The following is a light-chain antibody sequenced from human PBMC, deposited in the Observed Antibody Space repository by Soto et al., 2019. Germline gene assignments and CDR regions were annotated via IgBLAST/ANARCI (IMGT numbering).Light chain of an antibody. J-gene: IGKJ4*01. CDR3: QQYNDWPLT. CDR1: QSVSNN. Sequence: EIVVTQSPATLSVSPGERATLSCRAGQSVSNNLAWYQQKPGQAPRLLIYGASTRATGIPARFSGSGSGTEFTLTISSLQSEDFAVYYCQQYNDWPLTFGGGTKVDIK. CDR2: GAS. V-gene: IGKV3-15*01.